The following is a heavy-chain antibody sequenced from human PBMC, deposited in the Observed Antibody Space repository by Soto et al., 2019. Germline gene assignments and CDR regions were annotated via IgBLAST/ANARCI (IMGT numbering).Heavy chain of an antibody. J-gene: IGHJ2*01. V-gene: IGHV4-30-2*01. CDR3: ARAGYGEDWYFDL. D-gene: IGHD4-17*01. CDR2: IYHSGST. CDR1: GGSISSGGYS. Sequence: QLQLQESGSGLVKPSQTLSLTCAVSGGSISSGGYSWSWIRQPPGKGLEWIGYIYHSGSTYYNPSLNSRVTISVDRSKNQFSLKLSSVTAEDTAVYYCARAGYGEDWYFDLWGRGTLVTVSS.